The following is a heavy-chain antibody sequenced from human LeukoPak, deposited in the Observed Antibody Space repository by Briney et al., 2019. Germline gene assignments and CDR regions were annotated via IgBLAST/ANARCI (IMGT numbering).Heavy chain of an antibody. CDR1: GCSIRSYY. CDR3: ARGGGDKFNWFDP. D-gene: IGHD3-9*01. Sequence: PSETLSLTCTVSGCSIRSYYWSWIRQPPGKGLEWIGYIYYSGSTNYNPSLKSRVTISVDTSKSQFSLKLNSVTAADTAVYYCARGGGDKFNWFDPWGQGTLVTVSS. J-gene: IGHJ5*02. CDR2: IYYSGST. V-gene: IGHV4-59*01.